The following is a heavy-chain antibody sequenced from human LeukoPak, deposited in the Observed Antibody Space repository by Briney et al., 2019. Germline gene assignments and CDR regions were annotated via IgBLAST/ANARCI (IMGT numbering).Heavy chain of an antibody. CDR3: ARDMMIQMTGGDY. CDR2: ISTGSSHI. Sequence: GGSLRLSCAASGFTFSSYGMHWVRQAPGRGLEGVSSISTGSSHIYYADSVKGRFTISRDNAKNSLYLQMNSLRAEDTAVYYCARDMMIQMTGGDYWGQGTLVTVSS. D-gene: IGHD5-18*01. J-gene: IGHJ4*02. V-gene: IGHV3-21*01. CDR1: GFTFSSYG.